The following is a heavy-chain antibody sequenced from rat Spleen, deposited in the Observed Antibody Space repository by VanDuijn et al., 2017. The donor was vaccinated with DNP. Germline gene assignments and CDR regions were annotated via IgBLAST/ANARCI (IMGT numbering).Heavy chain of an antibody. CDR3: ARGSTSIYWYFDF. V-gene: IGHV5-31*01. CDR1: GFTFSYYW. J-gene: IGHJ1*01. Sequence: EVQLVESGGGLVQPGRSLKLSCVASGFTFSYYWMTWIRQVPGKGLEWISSITSGAGSTSYPDSVRGRFTISRDNAKNTLYLQMNSLRSEDTATYYCARGSTSIYWYFDFWGPGTMVTVSS. D-gene: IGHD3-1*01. CDR2: ITSGAGST.